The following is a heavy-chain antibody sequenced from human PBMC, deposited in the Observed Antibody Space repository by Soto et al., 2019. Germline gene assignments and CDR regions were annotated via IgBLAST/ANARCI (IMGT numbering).Heavy chain of an antibody. V-gene: IGHV4-59*01. CDR2: IYYSGST. J-gene: IGHJ4*01. CDR3: ARGRFDYIWGSPAPYLDY. CDR1: GGSISSYY. D-gene: IGHD3-16*01. Sequence: PSETLSLTCTVSGGSISSYYWSWIRQPPGKGLEWIGYIYYSGSTNYNPSLKSRVTISVDASKNQFSLKLSSVTAADTAVYYCARGRFDYIWGSPAPYLDYWGHGA.